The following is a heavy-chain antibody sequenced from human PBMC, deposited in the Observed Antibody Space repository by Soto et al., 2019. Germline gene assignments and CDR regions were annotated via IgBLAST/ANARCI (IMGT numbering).Heavy chain of an antibody. CDR1: GGSISDDTYY. Sequence: PSETLSLTCTVSGGSISDDTYYWGWIRQPPGKGLEWIGSIYYSGTSSYNPSLESRVAMSVDTSKKQLSLRLMSVTAADTAVYYFFFFSCFSPHRVLPSFPAQPSSDL. CDR2: IYYSGTS. J-gene: IGHJ2*01. CDR3: FFFSCFSPHRVLPSFPAQPSSDL. V-gene: IGHV4-39*01. D-gene: IGHD2-2*01.